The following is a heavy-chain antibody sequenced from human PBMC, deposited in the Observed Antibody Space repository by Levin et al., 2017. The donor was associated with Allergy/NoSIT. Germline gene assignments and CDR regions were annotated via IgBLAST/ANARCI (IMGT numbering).Heavy chain of an antibody. J-gene: IGHJ6*02. CDR1: GGSVFSGSYY. CDR2: VCYSGST. CDR3: ARGLIITQGGSNYYYGVDG. D-gene: IGHD3-10*01. Sequence: SQTLSLTCTVSGGSVFSGSYYWRWIRQPPGKGLEYIGYVCYSGSTNYNPSLKSRVTIAMDTSKNQLSLKLSSVSAADTAVYHCARGLIITQGGSNYYYGVDGWGQGTPVTVSS. V-gene: IGHV4-61*01.